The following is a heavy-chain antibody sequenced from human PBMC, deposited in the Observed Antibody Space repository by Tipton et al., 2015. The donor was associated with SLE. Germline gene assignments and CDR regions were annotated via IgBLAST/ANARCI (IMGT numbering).Heavy chain of an antibody. CDR1: GGSISSSSHY. V-gene: IGHV4-61*05. D-gene: IGHD3-22*01. CDR3: ARDSSGYSIFFDY. J-gene: IGHJ4*02. Sequence: PGLVKPSETLSLTCTVSGGSISSSSHYWSWIRQPPGKGLEWIGYIYYSGSTNYNPSLKSRVTISVDTSKNQFSLKLSSVTAADTAVYYCARDSSGYSIFFDYWGQGTLVTVSS. CDR2: IYYSGST.